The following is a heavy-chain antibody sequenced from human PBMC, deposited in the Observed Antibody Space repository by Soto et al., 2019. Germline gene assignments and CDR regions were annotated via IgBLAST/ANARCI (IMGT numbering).Heavy chain of an antibody. CDR2: IYYSGST. D-gene: IGHD3-9*01. Sequence: PSETLSLTCTVSGGSVSSGSYYWSWIRQPPGKGLEWIGYIYYSGSTNYNPSLKSRVTISVDTSKNQFSLKLSSVTAADTAVYYCARVPPGLRYFDWRIPDYWGQGTLVTVSS. J-gene: IGHJ4*02. CDR3: ARVPPGLRYFDWRIPDY. CDR1: GGSVSSGSYY. V-gene: IGHV4-61*01.